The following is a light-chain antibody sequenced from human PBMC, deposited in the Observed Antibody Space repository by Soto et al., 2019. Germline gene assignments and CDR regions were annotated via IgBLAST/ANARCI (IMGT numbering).Light chain of an antibody. CDR1: QNGCSSY. CDR2: GAS. CDR3: QQFGNSPPYT. V-gene: IGKV3-20*01. J-gene: IGKJ2*01. Sequence: EIVLTQSPGTLSLSPRERTTLPCKASQNGCSSYLTWYQQKPGQAPRLLIYGASSRATGIPDRFSGSGSGTDFTLTISRLEPEDFAVYYCQQFGNSPPYTFGQGTKLEIK.